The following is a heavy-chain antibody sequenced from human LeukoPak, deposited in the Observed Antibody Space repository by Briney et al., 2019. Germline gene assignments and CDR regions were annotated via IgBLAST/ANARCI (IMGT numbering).Heavy chain of an antibody. CDR1: GGSISSSSYY. CDR2: IYYSGST. J-gene: IGHJ4*02. D-gene: IGHD4-17*01. CDR3: ARLLSHYGDFDY. Sequence: SETLSLTCTVSGGSISSSSYYWGWIRQPPGKGLEWIGSIYYSGSTYYNPSLKSRVTIFVDTSKNQFSLKLSSVTAADTAVYYRARLLSHYGDFDYWGQGTLVTVSS. V-gene: IGHV4-39*01.